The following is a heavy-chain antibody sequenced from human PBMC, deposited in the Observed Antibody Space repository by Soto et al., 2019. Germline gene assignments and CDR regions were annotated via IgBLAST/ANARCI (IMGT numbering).Heavy chain of an antibody. CDR2: IIPIFGTA. J-gene: IGHJ6*02. D-gene: IGHD2-2*01. CDR1: GGTFSSYA. CDR3: ARRARSSYGYCSSTSCYYYSYYYGMDV. Sequence: ASVKVSCKASGGTFSSYAISWVRQAPGQGLEWMGGIIPIFGTANYAQKFQGRVTITADKSTSTAYMELSSLRSEDTAVYYCARRARSSYGYCSSTSCYYYSYYYGMDVWGQGTTVTFSS. V-gene: IGHV1-69*06.